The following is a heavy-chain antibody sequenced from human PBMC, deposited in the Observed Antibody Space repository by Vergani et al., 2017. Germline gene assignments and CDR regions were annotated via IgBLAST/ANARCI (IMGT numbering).Heavy chain of an antibody. Sequence: QLVQSGAEVKKPGTSVTVSCKASGFTFTSSAMQWVRQARGQRLEWIGWIVVGSGNTNYAQKFQERVTITRDMSTSTAYMELSSLRSEDTAVYYCAAGDELETGWFDPWGQGTLVTVSS. CDR3: AAGDELETGWFDP. D-gene: IGHD1-1*01. J-gene: IGHJ5*02. CDR1: GFTFTSSA. V-gene: IGHV1-58*02. CDR2: IVVGSGNT.